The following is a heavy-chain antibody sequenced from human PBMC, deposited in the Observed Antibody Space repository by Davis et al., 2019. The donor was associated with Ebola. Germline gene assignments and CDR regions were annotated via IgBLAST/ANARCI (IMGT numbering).Heavy chain of an antibody. CDR2: ISSSSSYI. CDR1: GFTFSSYS. CDR3: ARDHSSSWYSPLDY. Sequence: GGSLRLPCAASGFTFSSYSMNWVRQAPGKGLEWVSSISSSSSYIYYADSVKGRFTISRDNAKNSLYLQMNSLRAEDTAVYYCARDHSSSWYSPLDYWGQGTLVTVSS. D-gene: IGHD6-13*01. V-gene: IGHV3-21*01. J-gene: IGHJ4*02.